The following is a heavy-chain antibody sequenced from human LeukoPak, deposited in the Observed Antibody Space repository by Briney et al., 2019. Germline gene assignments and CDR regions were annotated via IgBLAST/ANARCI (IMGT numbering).Heavy chain of an antibody. J-gene: IGHJ4*02. CDR2: ISSSSAYI. D-gene: IGHD4-17*01. CDR1: GFTFTSSW. CDR3: ARDRNYGTFDF. V-gene: IGHV3-21*01. Sequence: GGSLRLSCAASGFTFTSSWMHWVRHTPERGLVWVSSISSSSAYIYYEDSVKGRFSISRDNAKNSLYLQIHSRRAEDTAVYYCARDRNYGTFDFWGQGTLVTVSS.